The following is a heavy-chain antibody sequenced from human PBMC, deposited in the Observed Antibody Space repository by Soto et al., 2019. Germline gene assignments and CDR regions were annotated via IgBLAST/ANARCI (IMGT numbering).Heavy chain of an antibody. Sequence: QVQLQESGPGLVKPSQTLSLTCTVSGGSISSGGYYWSWIRQHPGKGLEWIGYIYYSGSTYYNPSLKSRVTIPVDTSKNQFSLKLSSVTAADTAVYYCARVQTTVTTFLADYWGQGTLVTVSS. D-gene: IGHD4-17*01. J-gene: IGHJ4*02. CDR3: ARVQTTVTTFLADY. CDR2: IYYSGST. V-gene: IGHV4-31*03. CDR1: GGSISSGGYY.